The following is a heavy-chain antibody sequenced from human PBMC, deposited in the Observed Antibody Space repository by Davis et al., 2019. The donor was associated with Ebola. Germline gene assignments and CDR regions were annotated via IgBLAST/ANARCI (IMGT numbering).Heavy chain of an antibody. J-gene: IGHJ6*02. CDR3: ARGDFYYGVDV. Sequence: GESLKTSCESSGFSVSYNYMHWVRQAPGKGLEWVSVIYNVYTMYYADSVKGRFTISRDSSMHTVYLQMSSLRAEETAVYYCARGDFYYGVDVWGQGTTVTVSS. V-gene: IGHV3-53*01. CDR2: IYNVYTM. CDR1: GFSVSYNY.